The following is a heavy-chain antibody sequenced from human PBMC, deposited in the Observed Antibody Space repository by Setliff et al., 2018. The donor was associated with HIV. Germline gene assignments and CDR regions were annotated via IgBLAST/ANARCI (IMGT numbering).Heavy chain of an antibody. J-gene: IGHJ6*03. D-gene: IGHD2-15*01. Sequence: PSETLSLTCSLSDGSISSFYWTWIRQPPGKGLEWIGYIHISGSTTYNPSLKSRVSISVDTSENQFSLTLTSVTAADSAVYFCARFTLPLPYYYIDVWGRETTVTVS. CDR3: ARFTLPLPYYYIDV. V-gene: IGHV4-4*09. CDR2: IHISGST. CDR1: DGSISSFY.